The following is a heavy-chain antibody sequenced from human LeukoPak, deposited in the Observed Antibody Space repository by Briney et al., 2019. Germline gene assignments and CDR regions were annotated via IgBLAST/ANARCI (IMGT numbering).Heavy chain of an antibody. V-gene: IGHV3-11*04. CDR3: ARDHHRRLYDSQARDTFDI. Sequence: GGSLRLSCAASGFTFSDYYMSWIRQAPGKGLEWVSYISSSSSTIYYGDSVKGRFTISRDNAKSSLYLQMNSLRAEDTAVYYCARDHHRRLYDSQARDTFDIWGQGTMVTVSS. CDR2: ISSSSSTI. J-gene: IGHJ3*02. CDR1: GFTFSDYY. D-gene: IGHD3-22*01.